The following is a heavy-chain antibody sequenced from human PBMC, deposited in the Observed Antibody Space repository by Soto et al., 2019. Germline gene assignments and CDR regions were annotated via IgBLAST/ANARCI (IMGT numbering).Heavy chain of an antibody. CDR3: ALGYCSSTSCYYFDY. V-gene: IGHV1-69*13. J-gene: IGHJ4*02. CDR2: IIPIFGTA. D-gene: IGHD2-2*01. CDR1: GGTFSSYA. Sequence: ASVKVSCKASGGTFSSYAISWVRQAPGQGLEWMGGIIPIFGTANYAQKFQGRVTITADESTSTAYMELSSLRSEDTAVYYCALGYCSSTSCYYFDYWGQGTLVTVSS.